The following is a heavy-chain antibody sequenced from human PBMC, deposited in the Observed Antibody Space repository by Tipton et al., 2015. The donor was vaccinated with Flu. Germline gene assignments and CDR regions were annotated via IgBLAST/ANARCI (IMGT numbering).Heavy chain of an antibody. CDR1: GGSIRNYF. CDR2: FNYNGST. Sequence: LRLSCTVSGGSIRNYFWSWLRQSPAKGLEWIAYFNYNGSTTNYNPSLKSRISTSVDTSKNQFSLRLSSVTAADTALYYCARTPLTPWGMSDVWGQGTTVTVSS. V-gene: IGHV4-59*01. J-gene: IGHJ6*02. CDR3: ARTPLTPWGMSDV. D-gene: IGHD2-8*01.